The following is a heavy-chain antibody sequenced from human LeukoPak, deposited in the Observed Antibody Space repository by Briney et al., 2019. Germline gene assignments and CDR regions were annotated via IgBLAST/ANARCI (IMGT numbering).Heavy chain of an antibody. Sequence: PSETLSLTCTVSGGSISSGDYYWSWIRRPPGKGLGWIGYIYYSGSTYYNPSLKSRVTISVDTSKNQFSLKLSSVTAADTAVYYCARSYNWNDGFDYWGQGTLVTVSS. J-gene: IGHJ4*02. D-gene: IGHD1-20*01. CDR2: IYYSGST. CDR3: ARSYNWNDGFDY. V-gene: IGHV4-30-4*01. CDR1: GGSISSGDYY.